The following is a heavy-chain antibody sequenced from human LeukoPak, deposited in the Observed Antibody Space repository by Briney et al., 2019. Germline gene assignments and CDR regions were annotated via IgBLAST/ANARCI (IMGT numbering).Heavy chain of an antibody. Sequence: GEPLNISCKGSEYSFTFYWIACVRQMPGKGLEWMRIIYPGDSDTRYSPSFQGQGTISADKSISTAYLQWSSLKASDTAMYYCATDIDYYDSSGYPYYFDYGGQGTLVTVSS. CDR1: EYSFTFYW. D-gene: IGHD3-22*01. V-gene: IGHV5-51*01. CDR2: IYPGDSDT. CDR3: ATDIDYYDSSGYPYYFDY. J-gene: IGHJ4*02.